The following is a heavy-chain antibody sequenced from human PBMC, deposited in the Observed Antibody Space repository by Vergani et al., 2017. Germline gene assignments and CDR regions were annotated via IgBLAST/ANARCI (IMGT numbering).Heavy chain of an antibody. CDR3: ARDVFSALRGFDY. Sequence: QVNLQESGPGLVKPSETLSLTCAVSGGSISSSNWWSWVRQPPGKGLEWIGEINHSGSTNYNPSLKSRVTISVDTSKNQFSLKLSSVTAADTAVYYCARDVFSALRGFDYWGQGTLVTVSS. CDR1: GGSISSSNW. CDR2: INHSGST. J-gene: IGHJ4*02. D-gene: IGHD4-17*01. V-gene: IGHV4-4*02.